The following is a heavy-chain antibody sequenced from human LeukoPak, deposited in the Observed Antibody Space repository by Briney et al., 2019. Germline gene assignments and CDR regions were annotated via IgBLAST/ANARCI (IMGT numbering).Heavy chain of an antibody. V-gene: IGHV4-59*01. Sequence: PSETLSLTCTVSGGSISSYYWSWIRQPPGKGLEWIGYISYTGSTNYNPSLKSRVTISVDTSKNQFSLQLTSVTAADTAVYYCARDDYRGVTNFDPWGQGTQVTVSS. CDR1: GGSISSYY. J-gene: IGHJ5*02. CDR3: ARDDYRGVTNFDP. CDR2: ISYTGST. D-gene: IGHD3-10*01.